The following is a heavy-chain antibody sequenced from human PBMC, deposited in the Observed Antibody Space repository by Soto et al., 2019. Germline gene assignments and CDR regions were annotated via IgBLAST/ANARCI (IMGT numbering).Heavy chain of an antibody. CDR2: LKSDNGGT. Sequence: QVQLVQSGAQVKPPGASVKVSCKASGYTFTGHYMHWVRQVSGKRLEHLGWLKSDNGGTYYAPKFQGRVTFTRDTSTTTAYMELSGLQSDDTAVYFCARVRDPHLDHYGLDVWGQGTTVTVSS. CDR1: GYTFTGHY. CDR3: ARVRDPHLDHYGLDV. J-gene: IGHJ6*02. V-gene: IGHV1-2*02.